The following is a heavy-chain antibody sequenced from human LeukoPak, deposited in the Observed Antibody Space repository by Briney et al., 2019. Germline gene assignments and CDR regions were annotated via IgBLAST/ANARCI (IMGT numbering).Heavy chain of an antibody. V-gene: IGHV1-69*05. D-gene: IGHD3-10*01. Sequence: SVKVSCKASGGTFSSYAISWVRQAPGQGLEWMGRIIPIFGTANYAQKFQGRVTITTDESTSTAYMELSSLRSEDTAVYYCAGEGSGSYYKSWVGYFDYWGQGTLVTVSS. J-gene: IGHJ4*02. CDR3: AGEGSGSYYKSWVGYFDY. CDR1: GGTFSSYA. CDR2: IIPIFGTA.